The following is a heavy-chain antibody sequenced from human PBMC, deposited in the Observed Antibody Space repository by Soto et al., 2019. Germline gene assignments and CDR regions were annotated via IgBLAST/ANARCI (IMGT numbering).Heavy chain of an antibody. CDR2: SYYSGST. J-gene: IGHJ6*02. CDR1: GGSVSSGDYY. CDR3: ARDREAVAGRYYYNGLDV. V-gene: IGHV4-61*08. Sequence: QVQLQESGPGLVKPSETLSLTCTVSGGSVSSGDYYWSWIRQPPGKGLEWIGYSYYSGSTYYNPSLRSRVTISVYTSKKQISLKRTSVIAADTAVYYCARDREAVAGRYYYNGLDVWGQGTTVTVSS. D-gene: IGHD6-19*01.